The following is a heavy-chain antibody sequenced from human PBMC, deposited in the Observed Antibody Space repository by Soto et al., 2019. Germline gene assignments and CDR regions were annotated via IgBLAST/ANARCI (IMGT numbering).Heavy chain of an antibody. CDR1: GFTFSRYA. CDR3: AKVMQAATDYGMDV. D-gene: IGHD2-15*01. J-gene: IGHJ6*02. V-gene: IGHV3-23*01. CDR2: ISDSSGST. Sequence: EVQLWESGGGLVQPGGSLRLSCAASGFTFSRYAMSWVRQAPGKGLEWVSVISDSSGSTYYADSVKGRFTISRDNSKNTLYLQMNSLRAEDTAVYYCAKVMQAATDYGMDVWGQGTTVTVSS.